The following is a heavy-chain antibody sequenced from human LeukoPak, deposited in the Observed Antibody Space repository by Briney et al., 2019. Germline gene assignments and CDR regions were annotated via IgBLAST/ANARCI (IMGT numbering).Heavy chain of an antibody. J-gene: IGHJ6*04. CDR1: GGSFSGYY. V-gene: IGHV4-34*01. Sequence: PSETLSLTCAVYGGSFSGYYWSWIRQPPGKGLEWIGEINHSGSTNYNPSLKGRVTISVDTSKNQFSLKLSSVTAADTAVYYCARPMVRGVTNYYGMDVWGKGTTVTVSS. CDR2: INHSGST. D-gene: IGHD3-10*01. CDR3: ARPMVRGVTNYYGMDV.